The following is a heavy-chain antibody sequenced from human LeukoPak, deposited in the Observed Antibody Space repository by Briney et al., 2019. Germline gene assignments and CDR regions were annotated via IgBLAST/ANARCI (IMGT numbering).Heavy chain of an antibody. D-gene: IGHD3-22*01. Sequence: VASVKVSCKASGGTFSSYAISWVRQAPGQGLEWMGGIIPIFGTANYAQKFQGRVTITTDESTSTAYMELSSLRSEDTAVYYCARDSDYYDSSGYYQRGEYFQHWGQGTLVTVSS. J-gene: IGHJ1*01. CDR1: GGTFSSYA. CDR3: ARDSDYYDSSGYYQRGEYFQH. V-gene: IGHV1-69*05. CDR2: IIPIFGTA.